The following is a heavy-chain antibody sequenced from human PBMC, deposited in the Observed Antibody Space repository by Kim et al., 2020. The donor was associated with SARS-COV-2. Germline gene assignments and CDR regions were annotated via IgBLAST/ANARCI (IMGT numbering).Heavy chain of an antibody. CDR2: RT. J-gene: IGHJ4*02. CDR3: ARDPSTYFDY. Sequence: RTSYPDSVKGRFTITRDDSKTTVYLQMNSLSAEDTALYFCARDPSTYFDYWGQGTLVTVSS. V-gene: IGHV3-66*01.